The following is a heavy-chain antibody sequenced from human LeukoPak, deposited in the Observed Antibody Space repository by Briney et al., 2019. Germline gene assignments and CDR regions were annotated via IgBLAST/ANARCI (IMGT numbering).Heavy chain of an antibody. J-gene: IGHJ5*02. CDR2: MWDDGTNE. V-gene: IGHV3-33*03. D-gene: IGHD3-22*01. Sequence: PGGSLRLSCTASGFNFGIYGMHWVRQAPGKGLEWVAVMWDDGTNEYYVESVKGRFTISRDNGKRTLYLQMNSLRVEDTAVYYCAKSYYYDSSGYSLGWFDPWGQGTLVTVSS. CDR3: AKSYYYDSSGYSLGWFDP. CDR1: GFNFGIYG.